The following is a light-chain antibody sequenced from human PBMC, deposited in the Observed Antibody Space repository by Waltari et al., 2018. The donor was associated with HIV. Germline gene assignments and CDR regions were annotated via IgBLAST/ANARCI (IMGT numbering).Light chain of an antibody. Sequence: QSVLTQPPSASGAPGQRVSISCSGGNSNIGRYAVSWYQQLPGTAPKLLIYSNTQRPSGVPDRFSGSKSGTSASLAIGGLQSEEEADYNCAAWDDSLSGSVVFGGGTKLTVL. V-gene: IGLV1-44*01. CDR1: NSNIGRYA. J-gene: IGLJ2*01. CDR3: AAWDDSLSGSVV. CDR2: SNT.